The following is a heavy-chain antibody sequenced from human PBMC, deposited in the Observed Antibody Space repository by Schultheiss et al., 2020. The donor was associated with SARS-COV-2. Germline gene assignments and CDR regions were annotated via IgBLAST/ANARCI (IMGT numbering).Heavy chain of an antibody. CDR3: ARGAAGTDYYYYMDV. J-gene: IGHJ6*03. Sequence: SETLSLTCAVSGDSISSVDWWSWVRQSPGKGLEWIGYIYYSGSTNYNPSLKSRVTISVDTSKSQFSLKLSSVTAADTAVYFCARGAAGTDYYYYMDVWGKGTTVTVSS. CDR2: IYYSGST. D-gene: IGHD6-13*01. V-gene: IGHV4-4*02. CDR1: GDSISSVDW.